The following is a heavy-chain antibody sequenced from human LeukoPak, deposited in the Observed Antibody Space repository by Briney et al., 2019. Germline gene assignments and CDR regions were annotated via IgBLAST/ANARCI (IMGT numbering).Heavy chain of an antibody. CDR1: GGSISSGGYY. J-gene: IGHJ4*02. CDR2: IYYSGST. D-gene: IGHD2-15*01. V-gene: IGHV4-31*03. Sequence: PSETLSLTCTVSGGSISSGGYYWSWIRQHPGKGLEWIGYIYYSGSTYYNPSLKSRVTMSLDTSKNQFSLKLSSVTAADTAVYYCARVPPYCSGGSCYSGEGYFDYWGQGTLVTVSS. CDR3: ARVPPYCSGGSCYSGEGYFDY.